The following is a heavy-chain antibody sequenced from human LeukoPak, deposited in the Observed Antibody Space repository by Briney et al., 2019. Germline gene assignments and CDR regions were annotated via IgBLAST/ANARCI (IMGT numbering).Heavy chain of an antibody. CDR3: VKPANGLVSYFDY. V-gene: IGHV3-64D*09. CDR1: GFTFSSYA. J-gene: IGHJ4*02. Sequence: GGSLRLSCSASGFTFSSYAMHWVRQAPGKGLEYVSAISSNGGSTYYADSEKGRFTISRDNSKNTLYLQMCSLRAEDTAVYYCVKPANGLVSYFDYWGQGTLVTVSS. CDR2: ISSNGGST. D-gene: IGHD3/OR15-3a*01.